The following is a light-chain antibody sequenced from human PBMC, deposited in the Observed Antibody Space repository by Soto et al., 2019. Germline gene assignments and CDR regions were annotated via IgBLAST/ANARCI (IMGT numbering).Light chain of an antibody. CDR2: GAS. V-gene: IGKV3-20*01. J-gene: IGKJ1*01. CDR1: QSVSSNY. CDR3: QQYGSSPPT. Sequence: EIVLTQSPGTLSLSPGERATLSCRASQSVSSNYLAWYQRKPGQAPRLLLEGASSRAINIPNRYSGSGPRTDFTLTISRLEPEDFAVYYCQQYGSSPPTFGQGTKVEI.